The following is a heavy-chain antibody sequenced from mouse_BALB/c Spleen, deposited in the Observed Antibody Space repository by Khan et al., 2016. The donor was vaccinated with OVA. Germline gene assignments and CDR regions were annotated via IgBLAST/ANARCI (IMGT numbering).Heavy chain of an antibody. CDR2: IWSGGST. CDR1: GFSLTSYG. D-gene: IGHD2-4*01. CDR3: ARNYDYDEGLVY. V-gene: IGHV2-2*02. Sequence: QVQLKESGPDLVQPSQSLSITCTVSGFSLTSYGIHWVRQSPGKGLEWLGVIWSGGSTDYDAAFISRLSISKDNSKSQVFFKMNSLQGNDTAIYYCARNYDYDEGLVYWGQGTLVTVSA. J-gene: IGHJ3*01.